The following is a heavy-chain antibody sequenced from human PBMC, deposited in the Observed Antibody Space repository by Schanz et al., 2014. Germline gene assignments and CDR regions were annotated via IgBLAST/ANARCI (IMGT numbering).Heavy chain of an antibody. V-gene: IGHV3-23*01. D-gene: IGHD6-19*01. J-gene: IGHJ6*03. CDR1: GFTFFGSFA. Sequence: EVQLLESGGGLVQPGGSLRLSCVASGFTFFGSFAMSWVRQAPGKGLEWVSGMSGSGSTADYADSVKGRFTISRDNPKKTLYLQMNSLRAEDTAVYYCARDHQWLARYYMDVWGKGTTXTVSS. CDR3: ARDHQWLARYYMDV. CDR2: MSGSGSTA.